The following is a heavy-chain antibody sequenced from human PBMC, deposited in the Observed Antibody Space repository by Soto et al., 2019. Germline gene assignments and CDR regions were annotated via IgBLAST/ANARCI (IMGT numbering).Heavy chain of an antibody. V-gene: IGHV3-7*05. D-gene: IGHD6-13*01. CDR1: GFALSNYW. CDR2: IKQDGSEK. Sequence: EVQLVESGGGLVQPGESLRLSCVASGFALSNYWINWVRQAPGKGLEWVANIKQDGSEKNYVDSVKGRITISRDNARNSLYLQMNGLRAEDTAAYYCASETSTWGCWGQGTLVTVSS. CDR3: ASETSTWGC. J-gene: IGHJ4*02.